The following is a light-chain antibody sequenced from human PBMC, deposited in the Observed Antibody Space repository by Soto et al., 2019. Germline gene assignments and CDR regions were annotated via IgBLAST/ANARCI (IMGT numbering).Light chain of an antibody. V-gene: IGKV1-17*01. J-gene: IGKJ2*01. Sequence: DLQMTQNPSSLSASVGDGVTITCRTSQSIDIYLSWYQQKPGRAPKLLIYAASSLQSGVPSRFSGSGSGTEFTLTISSLQPDDFATYYCQQYNSYWYTLGHGSKVDI. CDR2: AAS. CDR1: QSIDIY. CDR3: QQYNSYWYT.